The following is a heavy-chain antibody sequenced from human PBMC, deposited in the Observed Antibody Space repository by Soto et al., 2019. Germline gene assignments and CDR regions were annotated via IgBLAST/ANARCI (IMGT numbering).Heavy chain of an antibody. V-gene: IGHV2-5*01. J-gene: IGHJ4*02. Sequence: QITLKESGPTLVKPTQTLTLTCTFSGFSLSTSGVGVGWIRQPPGKALEWLALIYWNDDKRYSPSLKSRLTITKDTSKTQVVLTMTNMDPVDTATYYCAHSRVYYYDSSGYYAIPGYWGQGTLVTVSS. CDR1: GFSLSTSGVG. D-gene: IGHD3-22*01. CDR3: AHSRVYYYDSSGYYAIPGY. CDR2: IYWNDDK.